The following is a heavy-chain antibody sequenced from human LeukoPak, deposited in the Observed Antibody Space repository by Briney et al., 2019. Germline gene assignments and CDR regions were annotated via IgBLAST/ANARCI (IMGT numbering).Heavy chain of an antibody. CDR3: TRDFDP. J-gene: IGHJ5*02. CDR1: GLSFGNYW. Sequence: GGSLRLSCVASGLSFGNYWMAWVRQAPGKGLEWVGNIKQDGSEKYYVDSVKGRFTISRDNAKNSLYLDMNSLRVEDTAIYYCTRDFDPWGQGTLVTVSS. V-gene: IGHV3-7*01. CDR2: IKQDGSEK.